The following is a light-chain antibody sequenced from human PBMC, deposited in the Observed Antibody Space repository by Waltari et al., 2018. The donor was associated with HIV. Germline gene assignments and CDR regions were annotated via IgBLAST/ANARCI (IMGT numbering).Light chain of an antibody. J-gene: IGLJ2*01. CDR2: EVN. Sequence: QSALTQAASVSGSPGQSITIACTGTSSDVSFYKYVSWYQLHPGKAPKLIIYEVNNRPSGVSRRFSGSKSGNTASLTISGLQTEDEADYYCSAYITSSTPVVFGGGTKLIVL. CDR3: SAYITSSTPVV. V-gene: IGLV2-14*01. CDR1: SSDVSFYKY.